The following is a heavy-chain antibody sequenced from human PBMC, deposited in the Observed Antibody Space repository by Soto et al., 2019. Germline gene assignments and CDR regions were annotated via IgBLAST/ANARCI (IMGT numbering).Heavy chain of an antibody. Sequence: PGGYLRLSCAASGFTFSSYAMSWVRRAPGKGLEWVSAISGSGGYTYYADSVKGRFTISRDNSKNTLWLQMNSLRAEDTAVYYCAKRKYYILSGFYTNGIDVCGQGTTDPVSS. CDR2: ISGSGGYT. D-gene: IGHD3-9*01. V-gene: IGHV3-23*01. J-gene: IGHJ6*02. CDR3: AKRKYYILSGFYTNGIDV. CDR1: GFTFSSYA.